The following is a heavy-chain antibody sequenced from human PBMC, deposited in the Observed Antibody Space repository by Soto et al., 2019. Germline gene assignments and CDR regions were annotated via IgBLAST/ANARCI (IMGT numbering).Heavy chain of an antibody. CDR2: IYHSGST. V-gene: IGHV4-30-2*01. D-gene: IGHD1-1*01. J-gene: IGHJ4*02. CDR3: ARSASTVTTLDY. Sequence: PSETLSLTCAVSGGSISSGGYSWSWIRQPPGKGLEWVGYIYHSGSTYYNPSLKSRVTISVDRSKNQFSLKLSSVTAADTAVYYCARSASTVTTLDYWGQGTLVTVSS. CDR1: GGSISSGGYS.